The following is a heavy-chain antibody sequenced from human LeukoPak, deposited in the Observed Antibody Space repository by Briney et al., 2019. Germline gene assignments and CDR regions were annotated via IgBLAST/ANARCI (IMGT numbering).Heavy chain of an antibody. CDR2: IIPIFGTA. J-gene: IGHJ5*02. D-gene: IGHD1-26*01. CDR3: ASRETGWFDP. CDR1: GYTLTELS. V-gene: IGHV1-69*13. Sequence: SVKVSCKVSGYTLTELSMHWVRQAPGQGLEWMGGIIPIFGTANYAQKFQGRVTITADESTSTAYMELSSLRSEDTAVYYCASRETGWFDPWGQGTLVTVSS.